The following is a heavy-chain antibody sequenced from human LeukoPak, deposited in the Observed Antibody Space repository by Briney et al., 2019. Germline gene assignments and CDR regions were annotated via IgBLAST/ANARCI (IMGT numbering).Heavy chain of an antibody. CDR1: GFTFSTYW. CDR2: ISSSGSII. V-gene: IGHV3-48*04. Sequence: GGSLRLSCAASGFTFSTYWMHWVRQAPGKGLEWVSYISSSGSIIYYADSVRGRFTISRDNAKNSLSLQMNSLRAEDTAVYYCARRVAAAGSTGLRYIDVWGKGTTVTVSS. J-gene: IGHJ6*03. CDR3: ARRVAAAGSTGLRYIDV. D-gene: IGHD6-13*01.